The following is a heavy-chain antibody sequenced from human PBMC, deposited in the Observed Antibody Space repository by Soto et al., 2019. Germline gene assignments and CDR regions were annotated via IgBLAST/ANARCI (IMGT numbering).Heavy chain of an antibody. J-gene: IGHJ6*02. CDR3: AKDIGWVAATTIYYGMDV. Sequence: GGSLRLSCAASGFTFDDYAMHWVRQAPGKGLKWVSGISWNSGSIGYADSLKGRFTISRDNAKNSLYLQMNSLIAEDTALYYCAKDIGWVAATTIYYGMDVWGQGTTVTVSS. CDR1: GFTFDDYA. D-gene: IGHD2-15*01. V-gene: IGHV3-9*01. CDR2: ISWNSGSI.